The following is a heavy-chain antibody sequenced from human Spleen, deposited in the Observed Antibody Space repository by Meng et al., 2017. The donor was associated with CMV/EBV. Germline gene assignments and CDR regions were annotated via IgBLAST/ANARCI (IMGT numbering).Heavy chain of an antibody. J-gene: IGHJ4*02. CDR1: GYTFSTHY. V-gene: IGHV1-46*01. Sequence: ASVKVSCKASGYTFSTHYMHWVRQAPGQGLEWMGIINPYSDTTRYAEKFQGRVTMTGDTSTSTVYMELSSLRSEDTAVYYCARNFDHVGVPYRKVGRYDLIAVDWGQGTLVTVSS. CDR3: ARNFDHVGVPYRKVGRYDLIAVD. CDR2: INPYSDTT. D-gene: IGHD5-12*01.